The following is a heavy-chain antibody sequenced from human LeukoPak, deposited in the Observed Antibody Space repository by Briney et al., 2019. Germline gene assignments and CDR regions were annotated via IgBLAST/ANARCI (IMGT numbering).Heavy chain of an antibody. Sequence: GGSLRLSCAASGFTFSSYAMSWVRQAPGKGLEWVAVISYDGSNKYYADSVKGPFTISRDNSKTTLYLQMNSLRAEDTAVYYCARSLTYYDILTGPDYWGQGTLVTVSS. J-gene: IGHJ4*02. D-gene: IGHD3-9*01. CDR2: ISYDGSNK. CDR1: GFTFSSYA. CDR3: ARSLTYYDILTGPDY. V-gene: IGHV3-30*04.